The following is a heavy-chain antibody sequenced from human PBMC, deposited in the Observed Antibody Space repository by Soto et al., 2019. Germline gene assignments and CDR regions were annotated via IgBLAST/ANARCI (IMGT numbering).Heavy chain of an antibody. V-gene: IGHV3-30*18. CDR3: AKDWRPLEWLFLLDY. CDR2: ISYDGSNK. D-gene: IGHD3-3*01. Sequence: PGGSLRLSCAASGFTFSSYGMHWVRQAPGKGLEWVAVISYDGSNKYYADSVKGRFTISRDNSKNTLYLQMNSLGAEDTAVYYCAKDWRPLEWLFLLDYWGQGTLVTVSS. CDR1: GFTFSSYG. J-gene: IGHJ4*02.